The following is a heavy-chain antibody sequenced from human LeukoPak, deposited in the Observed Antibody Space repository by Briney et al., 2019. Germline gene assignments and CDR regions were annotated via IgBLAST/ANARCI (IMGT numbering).Heavy chain of an antibody. V-gene: IGHV3-7*01. CDR2: IKQDGSEK. CDR3: AKNKGWELPAELDS. CDR1: EFTFSNFW. J-gene: IGHJ4*02. D-gene: IGHD2-15*01. Sequence: GGSLRLSCSASEFTFSNFWMSWVRQAPGKGPEWVANIKQDGSEKYYVDSVKGRFTISRDNAETSLHLQMNSLRAEDTAVYYCAKNKGWELPAELDSWGQGTLVTVSS.